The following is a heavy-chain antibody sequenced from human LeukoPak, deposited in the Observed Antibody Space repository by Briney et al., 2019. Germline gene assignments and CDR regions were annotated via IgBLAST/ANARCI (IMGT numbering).Heavy chain of an antibody. J-gene: IGHJ4*02. CDR2: IWYDGSNQ. Sequence: PGGSMRLSCAASGLTFRTYGMHWVRQAPGKGLEWVAFIWYDGSNQYYADSVKGRFTISRDNSKNTLYLQMNSLRAEDTAVYYCATPYNYSFDNGGQGTLVTVSS. CDR1: GLTFRTYG. CDR3: ATPYNYSFDN. V-gene: IGHV3-30*02. D-gene: IGHD3-22*01.